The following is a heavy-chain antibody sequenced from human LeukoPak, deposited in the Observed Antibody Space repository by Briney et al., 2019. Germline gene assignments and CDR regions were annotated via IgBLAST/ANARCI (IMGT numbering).Heavy chain of an antibody. D-gene: IGHD3-16*02. CDR1: GFTFSSFG. V-gene: IGHV3-21*05. J-gene: IGHJ4*02. CDR3: ARDSVRLGELSSDY. CDR2: ISSSSSYT. Sequence: PGGSLRLSCAASGFTFSSFGMTWVRQAPGKGLEWVSYISSSSSYTNYADSVKGRFTISRDNAKNSLYLQMNSLRAEDTAVYYCARDSVRLGELSSDYWGQGTLVTVSS.